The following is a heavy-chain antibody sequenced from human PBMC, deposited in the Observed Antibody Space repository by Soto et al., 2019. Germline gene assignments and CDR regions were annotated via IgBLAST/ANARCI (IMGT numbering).Heavy chain of an antibody. Sequence: SETLSLTCTVSGGSISSSSYYWGWIRQPPGKGLEWIGSIYYSGSTYYNPSLKSRVTISVDTSKNQFSLKLSSVTAADTAVYYCARWRLRFWFDPWGQGTLVTVSS. CDR2: IYYSGST. D-gene: IGHD4-17*01. J-gene: IGHJ5*02. CDR1: GGSISSSSYY. V-gene: IGHV4-39*01. CDR3: ARWRLRFWFDP.